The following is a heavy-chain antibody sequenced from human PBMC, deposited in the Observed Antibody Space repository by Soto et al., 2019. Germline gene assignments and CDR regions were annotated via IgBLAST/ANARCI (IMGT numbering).Heavy chain of an antibody. CDR1: GYTFTSYG. CDR3: ARRFPRYYDFWSGPEAYFDY. Sequence: RASVKVSCKASGYTFTSYGISWVRQAPGQGLEWMGWISAYNGNTNYAQKLQGRVTMTRNTSISTAYMELSSLRSEDTAVYYCARRFPRYYDFWSGPEAYFDYWGQGTLVTVSS. V-gene: IGHV1-18*04. J-gene: IGHJ4*02. D-gene: IGHD3-3*01. CDR2: ISAYNGNT.